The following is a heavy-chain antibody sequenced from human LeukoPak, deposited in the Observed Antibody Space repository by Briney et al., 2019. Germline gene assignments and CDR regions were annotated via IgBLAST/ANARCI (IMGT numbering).Heavy chain of an antibody. CDR2: ISSSSSTI. V-gene: IGHV3-48*01. CDR1: GVTFSSYS. D-gene: IGHD3-10*01. CDR3: ARDSDGSGSYSPFDY. J-gene: IGHJ4*02. Sequence: GGSLRLSCAASGVTFSSYSMNWVRQAPGKGLEWVSYISSSSSTIYYADSVKGRFTISRDNSKNTLYLQMNSLRAEDTAVYYCARDSDGSGSYSPFDYWGQGTLVTVSS.